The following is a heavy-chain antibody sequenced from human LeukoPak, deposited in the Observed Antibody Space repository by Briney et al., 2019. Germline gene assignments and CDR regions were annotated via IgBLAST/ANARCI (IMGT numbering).Heavy chain of an antibody. CDR3: ARGSDGTYDY. CDR2: IISNGASS. Sequence: GGSLRLSCVASGFTFSDYSMHWVRQAPGEGLECVSGIISNGASSYYASSVKGRFTISRDNSKNTLYLQMGSLRPGDMAIYYCARGSDGTYDYWGQGTLVTVSS. D-gene: IGHD2-15*01. V-gene: IGHV3-64*01. CDR1: GFTFSDYS. J-gene: IGHJ4*02.